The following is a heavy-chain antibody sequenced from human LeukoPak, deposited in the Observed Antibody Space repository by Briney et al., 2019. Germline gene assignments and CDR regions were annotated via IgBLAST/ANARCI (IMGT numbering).Heavy chain of an antibody. CDR1: GFTFSDYY. CDR3: ARDAGYSSSWYYFYSMDV. Sequence: GGSLRLSCAASGFTFSDYYMSWIRQAPGKGLEWVSYISSSGSTIFYADSVKGRFTISRDNAKNSLYLQMSSLRAEDTAVYYCARDAGYSSSWYYFYSMDVWGKGTTVTVFS. V-gene: IGHV3-11*04. J-gene: IGHJ6*03. CDR2: ISSSGSTI. D-gene: IGHD6-13*01.